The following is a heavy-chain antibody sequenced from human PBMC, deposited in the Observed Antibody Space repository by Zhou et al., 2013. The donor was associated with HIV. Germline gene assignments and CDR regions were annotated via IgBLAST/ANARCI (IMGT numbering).Heavy chain of an antibody. CDR2: TIPIFGTA. V-gene: IGHV1-69*13. CDR1: GGTFSSYA. D-gene: IGHD3-22*01. CDR3: ARDSQGDYYDSSGYYDY. Sequence: QVQLVQSGAEVKKPGSSVKVSCKASGGTFSSYAISWVRQAPGQGLEWMGRTIPIFGTANYAQKFQGRVTITADESTSTAYMELSSLRSEDTAVYYCARDSQGDYYDSSGYYDYWGQGTLVTVSS. J-gene: IGHJ4*02.